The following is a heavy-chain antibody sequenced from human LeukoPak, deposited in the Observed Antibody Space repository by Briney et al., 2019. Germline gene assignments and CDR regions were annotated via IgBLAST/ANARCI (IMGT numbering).Heavy chain of an antibody. V-gene: IGHV2-5*02. D-gene: IGHD2-15*01. CDR1: GFSLSTSGVA. CDR2: IYWDDDK. Sequence: SGPTLVNPTPTLTLTCTFSGFSLSTSGVAVGWIRQPPGKALEWLALIYWDDDKRYSPSLESRLTITKDTSKDQVVLTMTNMDPVDTATYYCARRGGGACYSYWGQGALVTVSS. CDR3: ARRGGGACYSY. J-gene: IGHJ4*02.